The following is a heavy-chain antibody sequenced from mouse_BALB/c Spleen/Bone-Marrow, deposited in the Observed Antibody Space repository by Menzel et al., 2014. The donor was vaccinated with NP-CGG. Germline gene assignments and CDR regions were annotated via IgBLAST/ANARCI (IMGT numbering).Heavy chain of an antibody. D-gene: IGHD1-1*01. J-gene: IGHJ3*01. Sequence: VQLQQPGAELVKPGASVKLSCTASGFNIKDTYMHWVKQRPEQGLEWIGRIDPANGNTKYDPKFQGKATITADTSSNTAYVQLRNRTSEGADVYDCARWGYGRVGFAYWGQGTLVTVSA. V-gene: IGHV14-3*02. CDR2: IDPANGNT. CDR1: GFNIKDTY. CDR3: ARWGYGRVGFAY.